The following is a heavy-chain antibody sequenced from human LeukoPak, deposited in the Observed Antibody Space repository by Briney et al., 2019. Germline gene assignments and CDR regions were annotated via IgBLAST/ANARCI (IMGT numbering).Heavy chain of an antibody. D-gene: IGHD3-9*01. Sequence: ASVKVSCKVSGYTLTELSMHWVRQAPGKGLEWMGGFGPEDGETIYAQKFQGRVTMTRNTSISTAYMELSSLRSEDTAVYYCARDVPTYYDILTGPYIPTSYGMDVWGQGTTVTVSS. J-gene: IGHJ6*02. CDR3: ARDVPTYYDILTGPYIPTSYGMDV. CDR2: FGPEDGET. CDR1: GYTLTELS. V-gene: IGHV1-24*01.